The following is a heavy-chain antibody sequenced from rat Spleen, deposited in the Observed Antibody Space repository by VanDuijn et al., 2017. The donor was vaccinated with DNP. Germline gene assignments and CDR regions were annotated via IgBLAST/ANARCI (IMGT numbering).Heavy chain of an antibody. CDR3: ARNFNYAMDA. Sequence: QVQLKESGPGLVQPSQTLSLTCTVAGFSLTRYNVNWVRQPPGKGLEWMGVIWNTGGTRYNPALKSRLSIVRDTSKSQVFLKMNSLQTEDTAMYFCARNFNYAMDAWGQGTSVTVSS. V-gene: IGHV2-41*01. J-gene: IGHJ4*01. CDR1: GFSLTRYN. D-gene: IGHD1-3*01. CDR2: IWNTGGT.